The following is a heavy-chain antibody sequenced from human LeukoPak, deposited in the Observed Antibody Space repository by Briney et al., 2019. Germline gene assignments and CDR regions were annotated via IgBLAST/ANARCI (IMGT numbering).Heavy chain of an antibody. CDR3: ARDQGITGTSEAFDI. CDR1: GFTFSSYS. J-gene: IGHJ3*02. CDR2: MSSSSSYI. Sequence: PGGSLRLSCAASGFTFSSYSMNWVRQAPGKGLEWVSSMSSSSSYIYYADSVKGRFTISRDNAKNSLYLQMNSLRAEDTAVYYCARDQGITGTSEAFDIWGQGTMVTVSS. V-gene: IGHV3-21*01. D-gene: IGHD1-20*01.